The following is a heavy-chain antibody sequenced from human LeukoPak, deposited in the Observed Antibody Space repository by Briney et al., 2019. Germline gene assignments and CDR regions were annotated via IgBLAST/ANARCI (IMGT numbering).Heavy chain of an antibody. J-gene: IGHJ4*02. CDR3: ARRLYSSGWSGAFDY. V-gene: IGHV4-34*01. CDR1: GGSFSGYY. CDR2: INHSGST. D-gene: IGHD6-19*01. Sequence: SETLSLTCAVYGGSFSGYYWSWIRQPPGKGLEWIGEINHSGSTNYNPSLKSRVTISVDTSKNQFSLKLSSVTAADTAVYCCARRLYSSGWSGAFDYWGQGTLVTVSS.